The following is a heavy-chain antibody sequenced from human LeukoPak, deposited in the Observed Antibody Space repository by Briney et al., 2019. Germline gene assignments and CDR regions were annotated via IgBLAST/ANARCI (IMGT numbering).Heavy chain of an antibody. CDR3: ARPYSVQLLSSWFDP. Sequence: GGSLRLSCAASGFTFSSYSMNWVRQAPGKGLEWVSSISSSSSYRYYADSVKGRFTISRDNAKNSLYLQMNSLRAEDTAVYYCARPYSVQLLSSWFDPWGQGTLVTVSS. CDR2: ISSSSSYR. D-gene: IGHD2-2*01. CDR1: GFTFSSYS. V-gene: IGHV3-21*01. J-gene: IGHJ5*02.